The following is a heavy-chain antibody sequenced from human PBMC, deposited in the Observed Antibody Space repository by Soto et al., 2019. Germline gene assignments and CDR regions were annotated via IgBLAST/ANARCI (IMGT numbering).Heavy chain of an antibody. CDR2: IIPIFGTA. CDR1: GGTFSSYA. CDR3: AASAHFSYDSSGYFDY. V-gene: IGHV1-69*01. Sequence: QVQLVQSGAEVKKPGSSVKVSCKASGGTFSSYAISWVRQAPGQGLEWMGGIIPIFGTANYAQKFQGRVTITADESTSPAYMELSSLRSEDTAVYYCAASAHFSYDSSGYFDYWGQGTLVTVSS. J-gene: IGHJ4*02. D-gene: IGHD3-22*01.